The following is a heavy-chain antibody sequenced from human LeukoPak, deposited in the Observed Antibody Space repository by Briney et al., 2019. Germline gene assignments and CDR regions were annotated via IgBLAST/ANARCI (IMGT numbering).Heavy chain of an antibody. J-gene: IGHJ5*02. Sequence: GGSLRLSCEGTGFTFGDYFMTWIRQAPGKGLEWLSYISGTSQTIYYADSVKGRFTISRDNAKNSLYLQMKSLRAEDTAVYYCARGKTSQNIVTRKTYNWFDPWGQGTLVTVSS. CDR2: ISGTSQTI. CDR3: ARGKTSQNIVTRKTYNWFDP. D-gene: IGHD2/OR15-2a*01. CDR1: GFTFGDYF. V-gene: IGHV3-11*04.